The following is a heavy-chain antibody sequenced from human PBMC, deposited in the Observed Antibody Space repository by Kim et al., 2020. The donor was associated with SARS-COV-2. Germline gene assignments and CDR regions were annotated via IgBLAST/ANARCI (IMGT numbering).Heavy chain of an antibody. CDR2: INHSGST. Sequence: SETLSLTCAVYGGSFSGYYWSWIRQPPGKGLEWIGEINHSGSTNYNPSLKSRVTISVDTSKNQFSLKLSSVTAADTAVYYCARVGIGRSANDYWGQGTLGTVSS. J-gene: IGHJ4*02. CDR1: GGSFSGYY. V-gene: IGHV4-34*01. D-gene: IGHD2-15*01. CDR3: ARVGIGRSANDY.